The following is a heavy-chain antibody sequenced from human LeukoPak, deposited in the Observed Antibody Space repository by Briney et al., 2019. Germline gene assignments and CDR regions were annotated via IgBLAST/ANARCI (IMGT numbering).Heavy chain of an antibody. CDR2: IYHSGST. CDR3: ARHSGEEMATTDFDY. D-gene: IGHD5-24*01. CDR1: GYSISSGYY. Sequence: PSETLSLTCAASGYSISSGYYWGWIRQPPGKGLEWIGSIYHSGSTYYNPSLKSRVTISVDTSKNQFSLKLSSVTAADTAVYYCARHSGEEMATTDFDYWGQGTLVTVSS. V-gene: IGHV4-38-2*01. J-gene: IGHJ4*02.